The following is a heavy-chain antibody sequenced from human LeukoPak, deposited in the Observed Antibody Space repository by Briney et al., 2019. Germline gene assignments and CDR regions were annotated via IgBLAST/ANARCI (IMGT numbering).Heavy chain of an antibody. D-gene: IGHD3-22*01. CDR2: ISTSGSTI. V-gene: IGHV3-11*01. CDR1: GFTFSDYY. Sequence: GGSLRLSCAASGFTFSDYYMSWIRQAPGKGLEWVSYISTSGSTIYYADSVKGRFTISRDNAKNSLYLQMNSLRAEDTAVYYCARDPVVITYHYYGMDVWGQGTTVTASS. CDR3: ARDPVVITYHYYGMDV. J-gene: IGHJ6*02.